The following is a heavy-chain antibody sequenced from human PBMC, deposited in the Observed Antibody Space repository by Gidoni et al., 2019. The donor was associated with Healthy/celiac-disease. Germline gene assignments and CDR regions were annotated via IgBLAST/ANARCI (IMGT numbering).Heavy chain of an antibody. D-gene: IGHD2-2*01. CDR1: GFTFSSYA. Sequence: EVQLLDSGGALVQPGGSLRLSCAASGFTFSSYAMSWVRQAAGKGLEWVSAISGRGGSTYYADSVKGRFTISRDNSKNTLYLQMNSLRAEDTAVYYCAKDGGIVVVPAARYYYGMDVWGQGTTVTVSS. CDR2: ISGRGGST. V-gene: IGHV3-23*01. J-gene: IGHJ6*02. CDR3: AKDGGIVVVPAARYYYGMDV.